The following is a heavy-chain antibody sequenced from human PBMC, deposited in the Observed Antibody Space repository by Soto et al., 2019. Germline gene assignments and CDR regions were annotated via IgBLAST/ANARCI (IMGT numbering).Heavy chain of an antibody. CDR2: ISGSGGST. Sequence: EVNLLESGGGLVQPGGPLILSCAASGFPFSNYAMSWVRQAPGKGLEWGSAISGSGGSTYYADSVKGRFTISRDNSKNTLYLQMNSLRAEDTAVYYCAKDDPHFYSWGQGTLVTVSS. J-gene: IGHJ4*02. V-gene: IGHV3-23*01. D-gene: IGHD3-3*02. CDR1: GFPFSNYA. CDR3: AKDDPHFYS.